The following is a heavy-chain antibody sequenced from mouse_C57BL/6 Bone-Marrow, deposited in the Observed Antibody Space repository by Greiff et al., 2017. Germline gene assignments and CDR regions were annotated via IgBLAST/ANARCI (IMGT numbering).Heavy chain of an antibody. CDR2: LDPENGDT. CDR3: TVDLWAHKYYFDY. V-gene: IGHV14-4*01. CDR1: GFNIKDDY. D-gene: IGHD6-1*01. Sequence: EVQLQQSGAELVRPGASVKLSCTASGFNIKDDYMHWVKQRPEQGLEWIGWLDPENGDTEYASKFQGKATITADTSSNTAYLQLSSLTSEDTAVYYCTVDLWAHKYYFDYWGQGTTLTVSS. J-gene: IGHJ2*01.